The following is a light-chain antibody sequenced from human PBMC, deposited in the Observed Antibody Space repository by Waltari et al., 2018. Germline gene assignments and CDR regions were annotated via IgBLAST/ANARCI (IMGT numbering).Light chain of an antibody. J-gene: IGKJ4*01. CDR2: KAS. V-gene: IGKV1-5*03. Sequence: VQTTQSPPTLSASVGDRVTITCRASQSISSWLAWYQQKPGKAPKLLIYKASTLESGVPSRFSGSGSGAEFTLTISSLQPDDFATYYCQEYNSYSPLTFGGGTKVEIK. CDR1: QSISSW. CDR3: QEYNSYSPLT.